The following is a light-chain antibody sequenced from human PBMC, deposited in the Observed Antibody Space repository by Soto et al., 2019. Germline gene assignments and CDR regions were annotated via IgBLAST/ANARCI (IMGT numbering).Light chain of an antibody. CDR1: QGLVHSDGNTY. Sequence: DVVMTQSPLSLPVTLGQPASISCRSSQGLVHSDGNTYLNWFQQRPGQSPRRLIYKVSNRDSGVPDRFRGSGSGTDFTLKISRVEAEDVGVSYCMQGTHWPRTFGQGTKLEIK. J-gene: IGKJ2*01. CDR3: MQGTHWPRT. CDR2: KVS. V-gene: IGKV2-30*02.